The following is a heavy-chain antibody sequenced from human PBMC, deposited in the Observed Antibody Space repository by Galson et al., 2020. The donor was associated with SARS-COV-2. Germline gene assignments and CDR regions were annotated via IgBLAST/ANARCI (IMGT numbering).Heavy chain of an antibody. Sequence: SQTLSLTCTVSGGSISSSSYYWGWIRQPPGKGLEWIGSIYYSGSTYYNPSLKSRVTISVDTSKNQFSLKLSSVTAADTAVYYCASSPVLRYFDWLSGWYFDRWGRGTLVTVSS. CDR1: GGSISSSSYY. D-gene: IGHD3-9*01. J-gene: IGHJ2*01. CDR3: ASSPVLRYFDWLSGWYFDR. CDR2: IYYSGST. V-gene: IGHV4-39*01.